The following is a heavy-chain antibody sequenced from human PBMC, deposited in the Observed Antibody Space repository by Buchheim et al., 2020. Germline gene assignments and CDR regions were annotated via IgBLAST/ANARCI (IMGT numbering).Heavy chain of an antibody. CDR2: IYHSGST. Sequence: QVQLQESGPGLVKPSGTLSLTCAVSGGSISSSNWWSWVRQPPGKGLEWIGEIYHSGSTNYHPSLKSRVTLSVDKSKKQFSLKLSSVTAADTAVYHCARGYNYYDSSGYLYFDYWGQGTL. CDR3: ARGYNYYDSSGYLYFDY. CDR1: GGSISSSNW. V-gene: IGHV4-4*02. D-gene: IGHD3-22*01. J-gene: IGHJ4*02.